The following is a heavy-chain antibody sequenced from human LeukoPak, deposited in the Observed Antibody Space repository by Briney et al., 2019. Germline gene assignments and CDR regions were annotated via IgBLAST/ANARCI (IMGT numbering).Heavy chain of an antibody. Sequence: PWASVKVSCKVSGYTLTELSMHWVRQAPGKGLEWMGGFDPEDGETIYAQKFQGRVTMTEDTYTDTAYMELSSLRSEDTAVYYCATVPLGYSSGWYSFDYWGQGTLVTVSS. CDR3: ATVPLGYSSGWYSFDY. CDR1: GYTLTELS. V-gene: IGHV1-24*01. D-gene: IGHD6-19*01. J-gene: IGHJ4*02. CDR2: FDPEDGET.